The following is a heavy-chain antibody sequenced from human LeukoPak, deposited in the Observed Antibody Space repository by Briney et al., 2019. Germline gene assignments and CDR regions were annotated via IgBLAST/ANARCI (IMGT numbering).Heavy chain of an antibody. CDR1: GFTFSGSA. J-gene: IGHJ3*02. Sequence: GGTLRLSCAASGFTFSGSAMHWVRQASGKGLEWVGRIRSKAHSYATAYAASVKGRFTISRDDSKNTAYLQMNSLKTEDTAVYYCTRHGGRDYYDSSEDAFDIWGQGTMVIVSS. CDR3: TRHGGRDYYDSSEDAFDI. D-gene: IGHD3-22*01. CDR2: IRSKAHSYAT. V-gene: IGHV3-73*01.